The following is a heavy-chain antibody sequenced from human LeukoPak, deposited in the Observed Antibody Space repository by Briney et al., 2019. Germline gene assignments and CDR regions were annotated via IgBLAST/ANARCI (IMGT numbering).Heavy chain of an antibody. J-gene: IGHJ4*02. D-gene: IGHD2-2*01. Sequence: PWASVKVSCKASGYTFTSYGINWVRQAPGQGLEWMGWISPYTGNTNHAQKLQGRVTMTTDTSTSTAYMELSSLRSEDTAVYYCADHPGYCSSTSCYLNYWGQGTLVTVSS. V-gene: IGHV1-18*01. CDR2: ISPYTGNT. CDR1: GYTFTSYG. CDR3: ADHPGYCSSTSCYLNY.